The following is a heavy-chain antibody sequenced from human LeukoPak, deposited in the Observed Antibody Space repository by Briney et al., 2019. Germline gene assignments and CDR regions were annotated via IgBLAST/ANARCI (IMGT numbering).Heavy chain of an antibody. CDR2: ISGSGGST. Sequence: GGSLRLSCAASGFTFSSYAMSWVRQAPGKGLEWVSAISGSGGSTYYADSVKGRFTISRDNSKNTLYLQMNSLRAEDTAVYYCAKGKEHSGSWAHWLDPWGQGTLVTVSS. J-gene: IGHJ5*02. D-gene: IGHD6-13*01. CDR3: AKGKEHSGSWAHWLDP. V-gene: IGHV3-23*01. CDR1: GFTFSSYA.